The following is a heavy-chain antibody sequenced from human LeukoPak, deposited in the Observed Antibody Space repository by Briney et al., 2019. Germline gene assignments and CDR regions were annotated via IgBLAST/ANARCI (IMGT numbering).Heavy chain of an antibody. D-gene: IGHD6-19*01. V-gene: IGHV3-21*01. J-gene: IGHJ4*02. CDR3: ARSGYITGWYFLSVPFDY. Sequence: GGSLRLSCAASGFSFNTYSMTWVRQAPGKGLEWVSIISRTSESTFYADSVKGRFTISRDNAKNSLFLQMNSLRAEDTAVYYCARSGYITGWYFLSVPFDYWGQGTLVTVSS. CDR2: ISRTSEST. CDR1: GFSFNTYS.